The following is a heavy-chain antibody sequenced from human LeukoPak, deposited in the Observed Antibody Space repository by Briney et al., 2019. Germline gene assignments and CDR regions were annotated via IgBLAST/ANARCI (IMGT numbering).Heavy chain of an antibody. J-gene: IGHJ4*02. V-gene: IGHV4-59*01. CDR3: ARGAPMVRGVIDNYFDY. Sequence: PSETLSLTCTVSGGSISSYYWSWIRQPPGKGLEWIGYIYYSGSTNYNPSLKSRVTISADTSKNQFSLKLNSVTAADTAVYYCARGAPMVRGVIDNYFDYWGQGTLVTVSS. CDR2: IYYSGST. D-gene: IGHD3-10*01. CDR1: GGSISSYY.